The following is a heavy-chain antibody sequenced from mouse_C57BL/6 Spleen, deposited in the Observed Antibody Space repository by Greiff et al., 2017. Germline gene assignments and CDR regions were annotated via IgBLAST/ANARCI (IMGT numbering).Heavy chain of an antibody. CDR1: GYAFSSSW. Sequence: VQLQQSGPELVKPGASVKISCKASGYAFSSSWMNWVKQRPGKGLEWIGRIYPGDGDTNYNGKFKGKATLTADKSSSTAYMQLSSLTSAESAVYFCASSDSSGYFAYWGQGTLVTVSA. D-gene: IGHD3-2*02. CDR3: ASSDSSGYFAY. V-gene: IGHV1-82*01. CDR2: IYPGDGDT. J-gene: IGHJ3*01.